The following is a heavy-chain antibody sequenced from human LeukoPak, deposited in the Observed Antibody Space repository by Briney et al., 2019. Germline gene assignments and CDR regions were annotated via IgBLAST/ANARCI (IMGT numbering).Heavy chain of an antibody. CDR2: ISAYNGNT. D-gene: IGHD3-3*01. CDR1: SYTFTNYA. Sequence: ASVKVSCKAPSYTFTNYAFTWVRQAPGQGLEWMGWISAYNGNTNYAQKLQGGVTMTTDTSTSTAYMELRSLRSDDTAVYYCARGLEWLTRRHTWFDPWGQGTLVTVSS. CDR3: ARGLEWLTRRHTWFDP. V-gene: IGHV1-18*01. J-gene: IGHJ5*02.